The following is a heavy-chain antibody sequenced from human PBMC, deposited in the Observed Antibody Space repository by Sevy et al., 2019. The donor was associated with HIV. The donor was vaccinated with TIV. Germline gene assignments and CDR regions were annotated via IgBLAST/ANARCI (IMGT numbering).Heavy chain of an antibody. D-gene: IGHD2-15*01. V-gene: IGHV3-49*03. CDR1: GFTFDDYA. Sequence: GESLKISCTASGFTFDDYAMSWFRQAPGKGLEWVAFITRNSYEAYGGTREYAASVKGRFTISRDDSKSIAYLQMNSLKTEDTAMYYCSRALATAVTPEYYFDYWGQGTLVTVSS. CDR3: SRALATAVTPEYYFDY. CDR2: ITRNSYEAYGGTR. J-gene: IGHJ4*02.